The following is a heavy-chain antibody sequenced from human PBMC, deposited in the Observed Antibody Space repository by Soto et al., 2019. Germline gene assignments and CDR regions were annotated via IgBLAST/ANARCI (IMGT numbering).Heavy chain of an antibody. CDR1: GGSFRGYY. Sequence: PSETLSLTCAVYGGSFRGYYWSWIRQPPGKGLEWIGEINHSGSTNYNPSLKSRVTISVDTSKNQFSLKLSSVTAADTAVYYCGREYYYGAGSKLYSYHYGMDVWGKGHTVTVSS. J-gene: IGHJ6*04. CDR2: INHSGST. D-gene: IGHD3-10*01. CDR3: GREYYYGAGSKLYSYHYGMDV. V-gene: IGHV4-34*01.